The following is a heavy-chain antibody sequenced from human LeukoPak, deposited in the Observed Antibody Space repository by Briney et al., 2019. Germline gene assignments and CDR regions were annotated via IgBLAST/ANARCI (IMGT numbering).Heavy chain of an antibody. D-gene: IGHD3-9*01. CDR3: ARSGKIYFDWLLDY. Sequence: LSLTCTVSGGSISSSSYYWGWIRQPPGKGLEWVSYIGRSGTTIHYADSVKGRFTISWDNAKKSLYLQMNSLRAEDTAVYYCARSGKIYFDWLLDYWGQGTLVTVSS. V-gene: IGHV3-11*04. J-gene: IGHJ4*02. CDR1: GGSISSSSYY. CDR2: IGRSGTTI.